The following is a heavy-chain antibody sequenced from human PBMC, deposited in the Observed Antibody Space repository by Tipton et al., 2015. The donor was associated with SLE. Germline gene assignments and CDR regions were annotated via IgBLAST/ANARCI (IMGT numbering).Heavy chain of an antibody. CDR3: ARRSRFYNYFDY. D-gene: IGHD3-10*01. V-gene: IGHV4-4*07. CDR1: GASISTYY. J-gene: IGHJ4*02. CDR2: IYTNGNT. Sequence: TLSLTCTVSGASISTYYWSWIRQPAGKGLEWIGRIYTNGNTNYNPYLQSRVTMSMDTSSNQFSLKLSSLTAADTAVYYCARRSRFYNYFDYWGQGTLLTVAS.